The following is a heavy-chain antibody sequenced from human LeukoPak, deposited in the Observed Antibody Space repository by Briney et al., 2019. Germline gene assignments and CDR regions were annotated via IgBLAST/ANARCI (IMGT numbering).Heavy chain of an antibody. D-gene: IGHD2-15*01. CDR2: ISAYNGNT. J-gene: IGHJ4*02. CDR3: ARDDIRYCSGGSCYSGDY. Sequence: ASVKVSCKASGYTLTTYGISWVRQAPGQGLEWMGWISAYNGNTNYAQKLQGRVTMTTDTSTSTAYMELRSLRSDDTAVYYCARDDIRYCSGGSCYSGDYWGQGTLVTVSS. CDR1: GYTLTTYG. V-gene: IGHV1-18*01.